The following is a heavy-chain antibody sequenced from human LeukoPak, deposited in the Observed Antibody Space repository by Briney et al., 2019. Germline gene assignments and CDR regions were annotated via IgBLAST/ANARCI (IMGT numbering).Heavy chain of an antibody. D-gene: IGHD6-19*01. V-gene: IGHV3-64*01. J-gene: IGHJ4*02. CDR2: ISSNGGST. CDR3: ARHAEGKEQWLVPLYFDY. Sequence: GGSLRLSCAASGFTFSSYAMHWVRQAPGKGLEYVSAISSNGGSTYYANSVKGRFTISRDNSKNTLYLQMGSLRAEDMAVYYCARHAEGKEQWLVPLYFDYWGQGTLVTVSS. CDR1: GFTFSSYA.